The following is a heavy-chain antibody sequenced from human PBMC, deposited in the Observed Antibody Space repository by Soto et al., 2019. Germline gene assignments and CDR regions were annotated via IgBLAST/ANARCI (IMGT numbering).Heavy chain of an antibody. J-gene: IGHJ4*02. Sequence: EAQLVESGGGLVKPGGSLRLSCAGSGFTFSSDSMNWVRQAPGKGLEWVSSISSSGDDIHYADSVKGRFTISRDNANKLLYLQMNSLRAEDTAVYYCAGAEYRYGYCCDYWGQGTLVTVSS. V-gene: IGHV3-21*01. D-gene: IGHD5-18*01. CDR1: GFTFSSDS. CDR2: ISSSGDDI. CDR3: AGAEYRYGYCCDY.